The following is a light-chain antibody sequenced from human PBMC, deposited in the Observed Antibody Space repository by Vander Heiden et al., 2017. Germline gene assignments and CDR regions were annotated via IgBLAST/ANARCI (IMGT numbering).Light chain of an antibody. CDR2: YAS. Sequence: DIQLTQSPSSLSASVGDRVTITCRASQDISTYLVWFQQKPGEAPKSLIYYASSLQSGVPSRFSGSGSGTHFTLTISSLQPEDFATYYCQQYHISPRTFGQGTKVEVK. J-gene: IGKJ1*01. CDR1: QDISTY. CDR3: QQYHISPRT. V-gene: IGKV1-16*01.